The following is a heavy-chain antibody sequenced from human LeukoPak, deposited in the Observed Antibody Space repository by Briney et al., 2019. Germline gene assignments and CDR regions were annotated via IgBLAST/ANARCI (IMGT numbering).Heavy chain of an antibody. D-gene: IGHD3-3*01. V-gene: IGHV3-30-3*01. CDR3: ARDRLGPYDFWSGGFDY. J-gene: IGHJ4*02. CDR2: ISYDGSNK. Sequence: GGSLRLSCAASGFTFSSYAMHWVRQAPGKGLEWVAVISYDGSNKYYADSVKGRFTISRDNSKNTLYLQMNSLRAEDTVVYYCARDRLGPYDFWSGGFDYWGQGTLVTVSS. CDR1: GFTFSSYA.